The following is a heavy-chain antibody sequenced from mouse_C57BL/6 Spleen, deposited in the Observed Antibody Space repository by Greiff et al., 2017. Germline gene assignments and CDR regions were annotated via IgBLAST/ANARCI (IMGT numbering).Heavy chain of an antibody. D-gene: IGHD2-4*01. Sequence: ESGPGLVKPSQSLSLTCSVTGYSITSGYYWNWIRQFPGNKLEWMGYISYDGSNNYNPSLKNRISITRDTSKNQFFLKLNSVTTEDTATYYCARVDYYYDYDYWFAYWGQGTLVTVSA. CDR1: GYSITSGYY. CDR3: ARVDYYYDYDYWFAY. V-gene: IGHV3-6*01. J-gene: IGHJ3*01. CDR2: ISYDGSN.